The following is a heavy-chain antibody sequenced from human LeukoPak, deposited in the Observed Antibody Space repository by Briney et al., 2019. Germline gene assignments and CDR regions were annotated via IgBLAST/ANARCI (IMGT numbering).Heavy chain of an antibody. J-gene: IGHJ3*01. V-gene: IGHV6-1*01. CDR3: VRLNWRRKAFDV. CDR2: TYYNSKWYT. Sequence: SQTLSLTCAISGDSVSTASNAWYWIRQSPSRGLEWLGRTYYNSKWYTDYAVSVSGRTTINPDTSRNQLSLQLSFVTPEDTAVYYRVRLNWRRKAFDVWGQGTMVTVSS. D-gene: IGHD1-20*01. CDR1: GDSVSTASNA.